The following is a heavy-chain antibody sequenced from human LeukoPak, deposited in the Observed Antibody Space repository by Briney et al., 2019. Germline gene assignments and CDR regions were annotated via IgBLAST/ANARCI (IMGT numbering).Heavy chain of an antibody. CDR2: IYYSGIA. J-gene: IGHJ5*02. CDR1: RGSISSTSYY. V-gene: IGHV4-39*01. CDR3: ARHGPAWDWFDP. Sequence: SETLSLTCTVSRGSISSTSYYWGWIRQPPGKGLEWIGSIYYSGIAYYNPSLKSRLTISVDTSKNQFSLKLNSVTAPDTAVYYCARHGPAWDWFDPWGQGSLVTVSS.